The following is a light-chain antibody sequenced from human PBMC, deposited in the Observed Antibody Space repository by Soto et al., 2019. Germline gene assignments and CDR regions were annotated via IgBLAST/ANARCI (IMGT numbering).Light chain of an antibody. Sequence: EIVLTQSPGTLSLSPGERATLSCRASQSVSSSYLAWYQHKPGQAPRLLIYGASTRATGIPDRFSGSGSGTDFTLTISRLEPEDFAVYYCQRFGSPFTFGPGTKVDL. CDR1: QSVSSSY. V-gene: IGKV3-20*01. CDR2: GAS. CDR3: QRFGSPFT. J-gene: IGKJ3*01.